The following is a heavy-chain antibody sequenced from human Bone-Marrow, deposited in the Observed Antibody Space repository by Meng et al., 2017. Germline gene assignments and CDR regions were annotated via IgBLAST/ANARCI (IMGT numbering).Heavy chain of an antibody. CDR1: GFTFSSYG. D-gene: IGHD3-16*01. J-gene: IGHJ2*01. Sequence: LSLTCAASGFTFSSYGMHWVRQAPGKGLEWVAVIWYDGSNKYYADSVKGRFTISRDNSKNTLYLQMNSLRAEDTAVYYCARDLYGNWCFDLWGRGTLVTVSS. V-gene: IGHV3-33*01. CDR2: IWYDGSNK. CDR3: ARDLYGNWCFDL.